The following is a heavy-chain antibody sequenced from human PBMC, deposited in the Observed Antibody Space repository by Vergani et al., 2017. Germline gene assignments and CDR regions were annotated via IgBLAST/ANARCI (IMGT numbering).Heavy chain of an antibody. V-gene: IGHV3-15*01. D-gene: IGHD2-2*03. CDR3: TTTPIGYCSRTSCYSEVDY. CDR2: IKSKTDGGTT. Sequence: EVQLVESGGGLVKPGGSLRLSCAASGFTFSNAWMRWVRQAPGKGLEWVGRIKSKTDGGTTDYAAPVKGRFTISRDDSKNTLYLQMNSLKTEDTAVYYCTTTPIGYCSRTSCYSEVDYWGQGTLVTVSS. CDR1: GFTFSNAW. J-gene: IGHJ4*02.